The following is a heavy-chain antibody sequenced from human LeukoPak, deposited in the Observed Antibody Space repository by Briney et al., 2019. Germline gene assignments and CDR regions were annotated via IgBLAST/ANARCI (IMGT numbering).Heavy chain of an antibody. D-gene: IGHD1/OR15-1a*01. V-gene: IGHV3-11*01. CDR2: ISGDGGDI. CDR1: GFTFSDYY. CDR3: ATKAREAPE. J-gene: IGHJ4*01. Sequence: GGSLRLSCATSGFTFSDYYMSWIRQAPGKGLEWLSYISGDGGDINYADSVEGRFTVSGDNAKNALYLQMNSLRVEDTAIYYCATKAREAPEWGQGTLVTVSS.